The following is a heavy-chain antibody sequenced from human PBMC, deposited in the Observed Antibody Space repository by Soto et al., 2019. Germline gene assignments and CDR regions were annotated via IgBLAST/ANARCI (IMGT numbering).Heavy chain of an antibody. Sequence: PGGSLRLSCAASGFTFSSYGMHWVRQAPGKGLEWVAVIWYDGSNKYYADSVKGRFTISRDNSKNTLYLQMNSLRAEDTAVYYCAKSRWSTPYYFDYWGQGTLVTVSS. CDR1: GFTFSSYG. CDR3: AKSRWSTPYYFDY. CDR2: IWYDGSNK. V-gene: IGHV3-33*06. J-gene: IGHJ4*02. D-gene: IGHD2-15*01.